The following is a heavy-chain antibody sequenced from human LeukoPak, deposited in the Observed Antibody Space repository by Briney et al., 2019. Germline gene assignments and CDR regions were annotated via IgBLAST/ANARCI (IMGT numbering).Heavy chain of an antibody. V-gene: IGHV4-39*02. CDR3: ARDKYCGYTGSCNIGLFDF. Sequence: PSETLSLTCGIAGSIKSSYSYYRQWIRQPPGKGLEWIASINYSGSTYYNPSLNSRATISVETSKTQFSLKLTSVTAADTAVYYWARDKYCGYTGSCNIGLFDFWGQGALVTVSS. CDR2: INYSGST. J-gene: IGHJ4*02. CDR1: GSIKSSYSYY. D-gene: IGHD2-21*01.